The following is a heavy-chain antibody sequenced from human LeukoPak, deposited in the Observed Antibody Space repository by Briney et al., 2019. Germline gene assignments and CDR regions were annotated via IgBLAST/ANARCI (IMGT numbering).Heavy chain of an antibody. D-gene: IGHD3-9*01. V-gene: IGHV1-2*02. CDR2: INPNSGGT. CDR1: GYTFTGYY. J-gene: IGHJ5*02. CDR3: ARAKILTGYYVAAADT. Sequence: ASVNVSCRVSGYTFTGYYMHWVRQAPGQGLEWMGWINPNSGGTNYAKKFQGSVTMTRDTSISTAYMELSRLRSDDTAVYDCARAKILTGYYVAAADTWGQGTLVTVSS.